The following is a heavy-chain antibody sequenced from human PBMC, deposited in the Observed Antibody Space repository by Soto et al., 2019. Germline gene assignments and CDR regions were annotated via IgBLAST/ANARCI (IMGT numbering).Heavy chain of an antibody. CDR1: GYTFTSYG. V-gene: IGHV1-18*01. CDR3: ALERGGSYNAFDI. Sequence: QVQLVQSGAEVKKPGASVKVSCKASGYTFTSYGISWVRQAPGQGLEWMGWINTYNGNTNYAQKPQGRVTMTTATATSTAYMGLRSLRSADTPVYYCALERGGSYNAFDIWGQGTMVTVSS. CDR2: INTYNGNT. J-gene: IGHJ3*02. D-gene: IGHD1-26*01.